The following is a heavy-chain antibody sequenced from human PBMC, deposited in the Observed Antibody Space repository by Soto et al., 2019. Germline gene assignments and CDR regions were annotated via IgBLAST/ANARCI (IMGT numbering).Heavy chain of an antibody. CDR1: GFTFSSYS. CDR3: ASELGYSSSFDF. Sequence: EVQLVESGGGLVQPGGSLRLSCAASGFTFSSYSMNWVRQAPGKGLEWVSYISSSSSTIYYADSVKGRFTISRDNAKNSLDLQMNSLRDEDTAIYYCASELGYSSSFDFWGQGTLVTVSS. D-gene: IGHD6-13*01. J-gene: IGHJ4*02. V-gene: IGHV3-48*02. CDR2: ISSSSSTI.